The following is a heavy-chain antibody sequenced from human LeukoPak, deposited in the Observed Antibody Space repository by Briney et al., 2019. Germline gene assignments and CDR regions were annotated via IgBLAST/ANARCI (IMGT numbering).Heavy chain of an antibody. CDR1: GFTFSDYY. CDR3: ATLYDFWSGYLDY. D-gene: IGHD3-3*01. CDR2: ISSSGRTI. Sequence: GGSLRLSCAASGFTFSDYYMSWIRQAPGKGLEWVSYISSSGRTIYYADSVKGRFTISRDNAKNSLYLQMNSLRAEDTAVYYCATLYDFWSGYLDYWGQGTLVTVSS. V-gene: IGHV3-11*01. J-gene: IGHJ4*02.